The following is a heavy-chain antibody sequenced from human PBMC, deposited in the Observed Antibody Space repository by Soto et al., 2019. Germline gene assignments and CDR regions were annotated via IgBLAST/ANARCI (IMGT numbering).Heavy chain of an antibody. CDR3: ARHRACNWFDP. Sequence: QLQLQESCPGLVKPSETLSLTCIVSGGSISSSSYYWGWIRQPPGKGLEWIGRIDYSGNTYYNPSLKSRVTISVDTYKYKFSLELSSVSASETAVFYCARHRACNWFDPGGKGTLVTVSS. J-gene: IGHJ5*02. V-gene: IGHV4-39*01. CDR1: GGSISSSSYY. CDR2: IDYSGNT.